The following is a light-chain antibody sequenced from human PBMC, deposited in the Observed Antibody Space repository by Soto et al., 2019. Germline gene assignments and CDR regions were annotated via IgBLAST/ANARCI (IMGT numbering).Light chain of an antibody. CDR2: GAS. Sequence: EIVVTQSPATLSVSAGERATLSCRASQSVSSNLAWYQQKPGQAPRLLIYGASTRATGIPARFSGSGSGTEFTLTISSLQSEDFAVYYCQQYNNWLTFGGGTKVDIK. J-gene: IGKJ4*01. CDR3: QQYNNWLT. V-gene: IGKV3-15*01. CDR1: QSVSSN.